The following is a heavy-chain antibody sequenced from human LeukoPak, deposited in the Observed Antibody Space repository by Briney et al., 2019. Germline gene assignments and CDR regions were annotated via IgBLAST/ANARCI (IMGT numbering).Heavy chain of an antibody. CDR3: ARDPGDYDTTVFGY. Sequence: SEALSLTCTVSGYSISSGYFWGWIRQPPGKGLEWIGSFSHSGSTHYNPSLKSRVTISEDTSKNQFSLKLSSVTAADTAVYYCARDPGDYDTTVFGYWGQGTLVTVSS. CDR1: GYSISSGYF. J-gene: IGHJ4*02. CDR2: FSHSGST. V-gene: IGHV4-38-2*02. D-gene: IGHD3-22*01.